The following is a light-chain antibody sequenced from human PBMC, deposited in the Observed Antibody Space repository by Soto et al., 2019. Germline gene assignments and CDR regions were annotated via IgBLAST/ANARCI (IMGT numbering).Light chain of an antibody. CDR3: SSYAGSNNYV. CDR2: EVS. J-gene: IGLJ1*01. Sequence: QSALTQPPSASGSPGQSVIISCNGTSSDVGGYNYVSWYQQHPGKAPKLMIYEVSKRPSGVPDRFSGSKSGNTASLTVSGLQAEDEADYYCSSYAGSNNYVFGTGTKLTVL. V-gene: IGLV2-8*01. CDR1: SSDVGGYNY.